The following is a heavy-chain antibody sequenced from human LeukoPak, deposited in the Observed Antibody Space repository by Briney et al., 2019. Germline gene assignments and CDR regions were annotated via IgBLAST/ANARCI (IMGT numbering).Heavy chain of an antibody. V-gene: IGHV3-21*01. J-gene: IGHJ4*02. CDR1: GFTFSSYN. CDR2: ISTTSDYI. Sequence: GGSLRLSCAVSGFTFSSYNMNWVRQAPGKGLEWVSSISTTSDYIYYADSLKGRFTISRDNSKNTLYLQMNNLRAQDTAVYYCARVGRGYSFNVYCFDYWGQGTLVTVSS. D-gene: IGHD5-18*01. CDR3: ARVGRGYSFNVYCFDY.